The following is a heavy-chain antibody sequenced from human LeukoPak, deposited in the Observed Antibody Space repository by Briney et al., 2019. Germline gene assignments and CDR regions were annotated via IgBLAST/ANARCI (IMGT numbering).Heavy chain of an antibody. Sequence: ASVKVSCKASGYTFTSYYMHWVRQAPGQGLEWMGIINPSGGSTSYAQKFQGRVTMTRDTSTSTAYMELSSLRSEDTAVYYYARVPLGGEYYFDYWGQGTLVTVSS. CDR3: ARVPLGGEYYFDY. V-gene: IGHV1-46*01. CDR1: GYTFTSYY. D-gene: IGHD3-16*01. CDR2: INPSGGST. J-gene: IGHJ4*02.